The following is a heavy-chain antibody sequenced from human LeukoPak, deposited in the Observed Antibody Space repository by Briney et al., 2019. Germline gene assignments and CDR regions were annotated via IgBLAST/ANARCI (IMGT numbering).Heavy chain of an antibody. CDR2: IRYDGSNQ. V-gene: IGHV3-33*01. Sequence: GESLEISCAASGMTFSNFGMHWVRQAPGKGLEWVAVIRYDGSNQYYVDSVKGRFTISRDNSKNTLYLQMNSLRAEDTAVYYCTRDILSRYFDFWGQGTLVTVSS. CDR3: TRDILSRYFDF. D-gene: IGHD2-2*02. J-gene: IGHJ4*02. CDR1: GMTFSNFG.